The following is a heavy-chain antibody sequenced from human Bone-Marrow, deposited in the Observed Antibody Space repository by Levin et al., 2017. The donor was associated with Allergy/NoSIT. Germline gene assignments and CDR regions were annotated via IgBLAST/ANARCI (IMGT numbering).Heavy chain of an antibody. Sequence: GGSLRLSCAASGFIFSTSEMNWVRQAPGKGLEWVAYIRSASGTSIYYADSVRGRFTISRDNARNSLYLEMNHLCAEDTGVYYWTRALRYWGQGTQVTVS. CDR2: IRSASGTSI. CDR1: GFIFSTSE. CDR3: TRALRY. V-gene: IGHV3-48*03. J-gene: IGHJ4*02.